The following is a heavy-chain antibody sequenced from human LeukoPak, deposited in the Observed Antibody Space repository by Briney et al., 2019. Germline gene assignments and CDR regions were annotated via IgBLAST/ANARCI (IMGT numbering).Heavy chain of an antibody. CDR3: ARMIYHPPMGWFDP. V-gene: IGHV4-4*07. CDR2: IYTSGST. CDR1: GGSISSYY. J-gene: IGHJ5*02. Sequence: SETLSLTCTVSGGSISSYYWSWIRQPAGKGLEWIGRIYTSGSTNYNPSLKSRVTMSVDTSKNQFSLKLSSVTAADTAVYYCARMIYHPPMGWFDPWGQGTLVTVSS. D-gene: IGHD1-14*01.